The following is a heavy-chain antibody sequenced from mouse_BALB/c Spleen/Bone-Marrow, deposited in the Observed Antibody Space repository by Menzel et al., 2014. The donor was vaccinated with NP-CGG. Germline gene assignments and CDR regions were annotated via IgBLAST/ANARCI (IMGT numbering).Heavy chain of an antibody. Sequence: DVQLVESGGGLVQPGGSLKLSCAASGFDFSRYWMSWVRQAPGKGLEWIGEINPDSSTINYTPSLKDKFIISRDNAKNTLYLQMSKVRSEDTALYYCARNAYYAMDYWGQGTSATVSP. J-gene: IGHJ4*01. CDR3: ARNAYYAMDY. CDR1: GFDFSRYW. V-gene: IGHV4-1*02. CDR2: INPDSSTI.